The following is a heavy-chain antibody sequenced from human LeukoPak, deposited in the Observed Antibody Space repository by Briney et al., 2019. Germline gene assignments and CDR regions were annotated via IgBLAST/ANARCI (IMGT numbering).Heavy chain of an antibody. Sequence: GESLKISCKASGYRFSSYWIGWVRQMPGKALEWMGIIFPADSDTKYSPSFQGQVTISADKSISTAYLQWSSLKASDTAMYYCATLFSGYCDYWGQGTLVTVAS. D-gene: IGHD3-22*01. J-gene: IGHJ4*02. CDR1: GYRFSSYW. CDR2: IFPADSDT. CDR3: ATLFSGYCDY. V-gene: IGHV5-51*01.